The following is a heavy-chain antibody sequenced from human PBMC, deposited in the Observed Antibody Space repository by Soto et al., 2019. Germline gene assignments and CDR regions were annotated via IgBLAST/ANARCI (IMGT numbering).Heavy chain of an antibody. CDR2: IYHSGST. Sequence: SETLSLTCGVSGGSISSSKWWSWVRQPPGQGLEWIGEIYHSGSTNYNSSLKSRVTISVDKSKNQFSLKLSSVTAADTALYYCASKDYADYGWFDPWGQGMLVTVSS. CDR3: ASKDYADYGWFDP. J-gene: IGHJ5*02. D-gene: IGHD4-17*01. CDR1: GGSISSSKW. V-gene: IGHV4-4*02.